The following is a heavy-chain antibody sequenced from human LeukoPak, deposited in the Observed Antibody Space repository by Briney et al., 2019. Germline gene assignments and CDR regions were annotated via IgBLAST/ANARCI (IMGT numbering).Heavy chain of an antibody. CDR1: GFTFSSYA. CDR2: ISYDGSNK. J-gene: IGHJ4*02. D-gene: IGHD3-22*01. CDR3: ARSHGVIGYFDY. Sequence: PGRSLRLSCAASGFTFSSYAMQWVRQAPGKGLEWVAVISYDGSNKYYADSVKGRFTISRDNSKNTLYLQMNSLRAEDTAVYYCARSHGVIGYFDYWGQGTLVTVSS. V-gene: IGHV3-30*01.